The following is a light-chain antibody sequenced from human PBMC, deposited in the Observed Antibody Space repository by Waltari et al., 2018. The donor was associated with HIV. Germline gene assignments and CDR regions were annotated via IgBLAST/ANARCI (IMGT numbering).Light chain of an antibody. CDR2: DVS. CDR1: SSDVGNYNE. J-gene: IGLJ2*01. CDR3: SAFTTSITVV. V-gene: IGLV2-18*02. Sequence: QSALTQPPSVSGSLGQSVTISCTGTSSDVGNYNEVSWYQQSPGTAPKLMIYDVSNRPSGVPARFSGSKSGDTPSLTISGLQAEDEADYYCSAFTTSITVVFGGGTKLTVL.